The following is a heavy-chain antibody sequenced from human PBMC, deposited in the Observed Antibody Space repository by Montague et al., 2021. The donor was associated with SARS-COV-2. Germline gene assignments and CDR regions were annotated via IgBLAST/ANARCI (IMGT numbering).Heavy chain of an antibody. V-gene: IGHV3-9*01. CDR1: GSSVDNSD. Sequence: SLRLSCAASGSSVDNSDMHWVRQAPGKGLEWVSGFSWKGHSIGYAASVEGRFTISRDSGKNSLYLQMNSLTVEDTALYYCAKDLNSAVAGPTMGHWGQGTLVTVSS. D-gene: IGHD6-19*01. CDR2: FSWKGHSI. J-gene: IGHJ4*02. CDR3: AKDLNSAVAGPTMGH.